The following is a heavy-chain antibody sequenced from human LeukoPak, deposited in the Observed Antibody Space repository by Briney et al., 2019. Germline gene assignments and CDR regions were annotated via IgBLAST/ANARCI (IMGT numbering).Heavy chain of an antibody. D-gene: IGHD4-17*01. Sequence: PSETLSLTRTVSGGSISSSSYYWGWIRQPPGKGLEWIGSIYYSGSTYYNPSLKSRVTISVDTSKNQFSLKLSSVTAADTAVYYCHYGDNADPWGQGTLVTVSS. CDR3: HYGDNADP. J-gene: IGHJ5*02. CDR1: GGSISSSSYY. V-gene: IGHV4-39*01. CDR2: IYYSGST.